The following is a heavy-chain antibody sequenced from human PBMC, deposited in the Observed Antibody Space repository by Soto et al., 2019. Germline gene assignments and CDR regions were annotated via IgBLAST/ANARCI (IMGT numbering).Heavy chain of an antibody. CDR2: IYWDDDK. Sequence: QITLKEAGPTLVKPTQTLTLTCTFSGFSLSTRGVAVGWIRQSPGKALEWLALIYWDDDKRYRPSLQNRLTITSDTSNNQVVLSMTSMDPVDTATYYCARHISLSRAEAYDYWGQGTLVLVSS. J-gene: IGHJ4*02. D-gene: IGHD2-21*01. CDR1: GFSLSTRGVA. CDR3: ARHISLSRAEAYDY. V-gene: IGHV2-5*02.